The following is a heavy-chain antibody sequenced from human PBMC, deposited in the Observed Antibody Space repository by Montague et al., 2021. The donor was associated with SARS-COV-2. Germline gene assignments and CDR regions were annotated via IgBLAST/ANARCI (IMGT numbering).Heavy chain of an antibody. CDR3: ARDDSIWDTDDYYHGMDV. J-gene: IGHJ6*02. V-gene: IGHV3-33*01. CDR1: GFAFSSHG. D-gene: IGHD3-3*02. CDR2: ICYNGSRE. Sequence: SLRLSCAASGFAFSSHGMHWVRQAPGKGLEWVAHICYNGSREYYLDSVXGRFTISRDNSKNTLYLQMKNLRAEDTAVYYCARDDSIWDTDDYYHGMDVWGRGTTVTVSS.